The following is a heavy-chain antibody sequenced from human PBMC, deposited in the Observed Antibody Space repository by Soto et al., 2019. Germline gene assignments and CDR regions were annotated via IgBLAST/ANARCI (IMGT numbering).Heavy chain of an antibody. CDR2: IYYSGKT. CDR1: GGSISSSSYY. CDR3: ARLIHWLTTACYFDY. V-gene: IGHV4-39*01. Sequence: QLQLQESGPGLVKPSETLSLTCTVSGGSISSSSYYWGWIRQPPGKGLEWIGSIYYSGKTYYNPSLKSRVTISVDTSKNQFSLTLSSVTAADTTMYYCARLIHWLTTACYFDYWGQGTLVTVSS. D-gene: IGHD3-22*01. J-gene: IGHJ4*02.